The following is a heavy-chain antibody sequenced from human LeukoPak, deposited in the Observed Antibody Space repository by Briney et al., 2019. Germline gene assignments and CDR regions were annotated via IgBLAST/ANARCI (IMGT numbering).Heavy chain of an antibody. Sequence: GRSLRLSCAASGFTFSSYGMHWVRQAPGKGLEWVAVIWYDGSNKYYADSVKGRFTISRDNSKNTLYLQMNSLRAEDTAVYYCARGQWLADLDYWGQGTLVTVSS. D-gene: IGHD6-19*01. J-gene: IGHJ4*02. V-gene: IGHV3-33*01. CDR3: ARGQWLADLDY. CDR1: GFTFSSYG. CDR2: IWYDGSNK.